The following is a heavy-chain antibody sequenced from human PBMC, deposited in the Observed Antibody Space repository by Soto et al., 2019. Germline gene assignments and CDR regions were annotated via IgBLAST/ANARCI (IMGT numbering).Heavy chain of an antibody. V-gene: IGHV3-30*18. CDR2: ISYDGSNK. J-gene: IGHJ6*02. Sequence: GGSLRLSCAASGFTFSSYGMHWVRQAPGKGLEWVAVISYDGSNKYYADSVKGRFTISRDNSKNTLYLQMNSLRAEDTAVYYCAKDRCGSCYSGYYYYGMDVWGQGTTVTVSS. CDR1: GFTFSSYG. D-gene: IGHD2-15*01. CDR3: AKDRCGSCYSGYYYYGMDV.